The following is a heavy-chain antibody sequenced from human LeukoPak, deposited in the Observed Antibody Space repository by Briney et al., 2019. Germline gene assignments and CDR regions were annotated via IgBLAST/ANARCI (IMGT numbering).Heavy chain of an antibody. CDR2: IYYSGST. CDR1: GVSISSYY. D-gene: IGHD3-16*01. J-gene: IGHJ6*02. CDR3: AKWGDGMDV. V-gene: IGHV4-59*08. Sequence: SETLSLTCTVSGVSISSYYWNWIRQPPGKGLEWIGYIYYSGSTSYNPSLKSRVTISVDTSKKQFSLKLSSVTAADTAVYYCAKWGDGMDVWGQGTTVTVSS.